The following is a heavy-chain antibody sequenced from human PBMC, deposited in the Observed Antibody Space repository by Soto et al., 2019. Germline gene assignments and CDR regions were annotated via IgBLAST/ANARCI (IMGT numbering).Heavy chain of an antibody. D-gene: IGHD3-9*01. Sequence: GGSLSLSCAASGFTFSSYWLSWVRQPPGAGLEWVANINQDGSERYYVDSVRARFTGARDNTQNSLYMQMASVRVDATAEYYWARGDRLGRKTFDSWGRGTMVTVYS. CDR1: GFTFSSYW. CDR2: INQDGSER. J-gene: IGHJ4*02. CDR3: ARGDRLGRKTFDS. V-gene: IGHV3-7*01.